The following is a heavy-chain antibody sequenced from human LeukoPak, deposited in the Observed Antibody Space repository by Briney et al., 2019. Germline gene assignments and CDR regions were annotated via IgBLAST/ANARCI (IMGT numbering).Heavy chain of an antibody. CDR1: GFTFSSYV. J-gene: IGHJ4*02. CDR2: ILYDGSNK. CDR3: ARSHSSGWYMFDY. D-gene: IGHD6-19*01. Sequence: GGSLRLSCAASGFTFSSYVMHWVRQAPGKGLEWVAVILYDGSNKYYADPVKDRFTISRDNSKNTLYLQMNSLRAEDTAVYYCARSHSSGWYMFDYWGQGTLVTVSS. V-gene: IGHV3-30-3*01.